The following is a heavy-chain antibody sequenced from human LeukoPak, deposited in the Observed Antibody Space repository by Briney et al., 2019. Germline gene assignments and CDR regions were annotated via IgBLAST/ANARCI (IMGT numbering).Heavy chain of an antibody. CDR1: GLAFNTYG. J-gene: IGHJ4*02. Sequence: PGGSLTLSCVASGLAFNTYGMHWVRQAPGEGLEWVASIRHDGAYKYYADSVKGRFTISRDNSKNMVYLQMNRPRVEDTAVYYCAKEKVSEIGYYDYWGQGILVAVSS. CDR2: IRHDGAYK. V-gene: IGHV3-30*02. CDR3: AKEKVSEIGYYDY.